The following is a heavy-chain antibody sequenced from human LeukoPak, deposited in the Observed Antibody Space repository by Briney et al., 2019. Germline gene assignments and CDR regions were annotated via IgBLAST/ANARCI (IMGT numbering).Heavy chain of an antibody. V-gene: IGHV3-23*01. Sequence: GGSLRLSCAASGFTFSSYAMSWVRQAPGKGLEWVSAISGSGGSTYYADSVKGRFTISRDNSKNTLYLRMNSLRAEDTAVYYCAKDPGEAVARPPPDYWGQGTLVTVSS. D-gene: IGHD6-19*01. CDR3: AKDPGEAVARPPPDY. J-gene: IGHJ4*02. CDR2: ISGSGGST. CDR1: GFTFSSYA.